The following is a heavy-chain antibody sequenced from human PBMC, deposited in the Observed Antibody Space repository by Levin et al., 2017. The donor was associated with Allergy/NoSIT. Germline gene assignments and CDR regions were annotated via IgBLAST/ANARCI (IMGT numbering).Heavy chain of an antibody. V-gene: IGHV3-74*01. CDR2: INSDGSST. CDR1: GFTFRSYW. D-gene: IGHD3-3*01. CDR3: ARETGRTTMFGEVDV. Sequence: AGGSLRLSCAASGFTFRSYWMHWVRQAPGKGLVWVSRINSDGSSTTYADSVKGRFTISRDNARNTLYLQMNSLRAEDTAVYYCARETGRTTMFGEVDVWGRGTTVTVSS. J-gene: IGHJ6*04.